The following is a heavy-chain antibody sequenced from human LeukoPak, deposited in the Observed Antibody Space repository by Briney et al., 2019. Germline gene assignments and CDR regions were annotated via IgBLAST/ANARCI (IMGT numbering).Heavy chain of an antibody. CDR3: ARADIVVVPAAIRLFDY. J-gene: IGHJ4*02. CDR1: GGPFSGYY. CDR2: INHSGST. V-gene: IGHV4-34*01. Sequence: SETLSLTCAVYGGPFSGYYWSWIRQPPGKGLEWIGEINHSGSTNYNPSLKSRVTISVDTSKNQFSLKLSSVTAADTAVYYCARADIVVVPAAIRLFDYWGQGTLVTVSS. D-gene: IGHD2-2*02.